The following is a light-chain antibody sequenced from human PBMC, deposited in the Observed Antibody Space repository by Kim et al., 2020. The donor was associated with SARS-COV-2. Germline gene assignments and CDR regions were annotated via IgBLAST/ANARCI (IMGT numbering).Light chain of an antibody. V-gene: IGKV3-11*01. CDR3: HQRSNWPLT. CDR2: DAS. J-gene: IGKJ4*01. Sequence: EIVLTQSPATLSLSPGERATISCRASQSVGTYLAWYQQKSGQAPRLLIYDASNRDTGIPARFSGSGSGTDFILTISSLEPEDFAVYYCHQRSNWPLTFGGGTKVDIK. CDR1: QSVGTY.